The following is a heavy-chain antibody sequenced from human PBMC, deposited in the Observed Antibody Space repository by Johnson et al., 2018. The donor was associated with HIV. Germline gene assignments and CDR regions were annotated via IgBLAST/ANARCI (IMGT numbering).Heavy chain of an antibody. CDR2: ISSNGGST. Sequence: VQLVESGGGLVKPGGSLRLSCAASGFTFSSYAMHWVRQAPGKGLEYVSAISSNGGSTYYANSVKGRFTISRDNSKNTLYLQMGSLRAEDTAVYYCARACRDGYTCDVFDIWGQGTMVTVSS. J-gene: IGHJ3*02. CDR3: ARACRDGYTCDVFDI. D-gene: IGHD5-24*01. CDR1: GFTFSSYA. V-gene: IGHV3-64*01.